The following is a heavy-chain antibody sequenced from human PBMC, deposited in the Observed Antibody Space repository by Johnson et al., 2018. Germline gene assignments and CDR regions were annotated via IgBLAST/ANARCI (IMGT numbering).Heavy chain of an antibody. D-gene: IGHD1-26*01. CDR3: VKDYFVLLVGATWGYAFDI. V-gene: IGHV3-23*01. Sequence: EVQLLESGGGLVQPGGSLRLSCAASGFTFSSYAMSWVRQAPGKGLEWVSAISGSGGSTYYADSVKGRFTISRDNSKNTLYLKMNSLRAEDTAVYYCVKDYFVLLVGATWGYAFDIWGQGTMVTVSS. CDR2: ISGSGGST. J-gene: IGHJ3*02. CDR1: GFTFSSYA.